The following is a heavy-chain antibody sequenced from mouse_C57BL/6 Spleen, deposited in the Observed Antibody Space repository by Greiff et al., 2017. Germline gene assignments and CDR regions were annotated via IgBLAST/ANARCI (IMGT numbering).Heavy chain of an antibody. V-gene: IGHV1-42*01. Sequence: EVQRVESGPELVKPGASVKISCKASGYSFTGYYMNWVKQSPEKSLEWIGEINPSTGGTTYNQKFKAKATLTVDKSSSTAYMQLKSLTSEDSAVYYCARYYYGSSYLDYWGQGTSVTVSS. J-gene: IGHJ4*01. CDR1: GYSFTGYY. CDR2: INPSTGGT. D-gene: IGHD1-1*01. CDR3: ARYYYGSSYLDY.